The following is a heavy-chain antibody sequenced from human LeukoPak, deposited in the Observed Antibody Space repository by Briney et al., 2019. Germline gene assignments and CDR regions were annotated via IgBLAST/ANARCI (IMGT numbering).Heavy chain of an antibody. V-gene: IGHV3-23*01. J-gene: IGHJ4*02. D-gene: IGHD6-13*01. CDR2: ISGSGGST. CDR1: GFTFSSYA. CDR3: AKDLRSSNYYFFDY. Sequence: GGSLRLSCAASGFTFSSYAMSWVRQAPGKGLEWVSGISGSGGSTYYADSVKGRFTISRDNSKNTPYLQMNSLRAEDTAVYYCAKDLRSSNYYFFDYWGQGTLVTVSS.